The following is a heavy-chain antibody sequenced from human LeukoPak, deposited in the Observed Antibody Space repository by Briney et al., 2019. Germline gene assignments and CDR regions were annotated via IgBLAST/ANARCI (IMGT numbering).Heavy chain of an antibody. V-gene: IGHV4-30-4*01. CDR2: IYDSGNT. CDR3: ARVGYCSSASCYSPGAFDI. Sequence: SQTLSLTCTVSGDSVSTTDYYWTWIRQPPGRGLEWIGYIYDSGNTYYNPPLKSRVTISVDTSNNQVSLKLRSVIAADTAVYYCARVGYCSSASCYSPGAFDIWGQGTMVTVFS. CDR1: GDSVSTTDYY. D-gene: IGHD2-2*01. J-gene: IGHJ3*02.